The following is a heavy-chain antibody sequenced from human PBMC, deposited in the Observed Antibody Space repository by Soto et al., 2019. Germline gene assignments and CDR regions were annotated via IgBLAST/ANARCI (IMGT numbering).Heavy chain of an antibody. CDR1: GVSINSFF. J-gene: IGHJ4*02. V-gene: IGHV4-59*08. CDR3: ARHQQLER. Sequence: HVQLQESGPGLVKPSATLSLTCTVSGVSINSFFWTWIRQPPWKGLEWIGHIYYTGSTDYNPSRKHGFIISVDVASNQFSLKLTSVTAAVTTRYSCARHQQLERRGQGILVGVSS. D-gene: IGHD1-1*01. CDR2: IYYTGST.